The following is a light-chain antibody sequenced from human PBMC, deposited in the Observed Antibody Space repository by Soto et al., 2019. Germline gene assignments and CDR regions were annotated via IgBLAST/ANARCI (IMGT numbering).Light chain of an antibody. CDR1: SSDVGGYNY. CDR2: EVS. V-gene: IGLV2-14*01. Sequence: QSVLTQPASVSGSPGQSITISCTGTSSDVGGYNYVSWYQQHPGKAPKLMIYEVSNRPSGVSNRFSGSKSGNTASLTISGLQADDEADYYCNSYTSGSARVFGGGTKLTVL. J-gene: IGLJ3*02. CDR3: NSYTSGSARV.